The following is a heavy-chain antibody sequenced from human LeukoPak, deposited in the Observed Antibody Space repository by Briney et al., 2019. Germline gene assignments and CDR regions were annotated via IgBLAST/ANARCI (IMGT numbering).Heavy chain of an antibody. V-gene: IGHV3-21*01. Sequence: GGSLRLSCAASGFTFSSYSMNWVRQAPGKGLEWVSSISSSSSSYIYYADSVKGRFTISRDNAKNSLYLQMNSLRAEDTAVYYCARDRSDIVVVPAERDYYYYMDVWGKGTTVTVSS. CDR1: GFTFSSYS. J-gene: IGHJ6*03. D-gene: IGHD2-2*01. CDR3: ARDRSDIVVVPAERDYYYYMDV. CDR2: ISSSSSSYI.